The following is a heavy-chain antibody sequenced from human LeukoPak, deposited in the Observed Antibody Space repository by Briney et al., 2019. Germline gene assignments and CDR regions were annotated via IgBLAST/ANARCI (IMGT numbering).Heavy chain of an antibody. CDR1: GYIFINYG. D-gene: IGHD2-21*01. CDR3: ATHGTHCGGDCYSYF. Sequence: ASVKVSCKASGYIFINYGINWVRQAPGQGLEWMGWISPYNGNTNYAQKLQGRVTMTTDTSTSTAYMELRSLTSDDTAVYYCATHGTHCGGDCYSYFWGHGTLITVSS. J-gene: IGHJ4*01. CDR2: ISPYNGNT. V-gene: IGHV1-18*01.